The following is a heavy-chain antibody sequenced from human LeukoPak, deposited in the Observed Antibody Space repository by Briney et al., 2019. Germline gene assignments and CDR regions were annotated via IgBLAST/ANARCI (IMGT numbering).Heavy chain of an antibody. J-gene: IGHJ6*03. V-gene: IGHV3-7*01. CDR3: ARDTYSSSWRTYYYYYYYMDV. Sequence: GGSLRLSCAASGFTFSSYWMSWVRQAPGKGLEWVANIKQDGSEKYYVDSVKGRFTISRDNAKNSLYLQMNSLRAEDTAVYYCARDTYSSSWRTYYYYYYYMDVWGKGTTVTVSS. D-gene: IGHD6-13*01. CDR2: IKQDGSEK. CDR1: GFTFSSYW.